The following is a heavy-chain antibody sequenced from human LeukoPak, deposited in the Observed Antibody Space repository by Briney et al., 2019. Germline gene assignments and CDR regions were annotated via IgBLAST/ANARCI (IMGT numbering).Heavy chain of an antibody. CDR2: ISISGSTI. CDR1: GFSFGSYE. V-gene: IGHV3-48*03. CDR3: ARERGDGYNYFDAFDI. D-gene: IGHD5-24*01. Sequence: GGSLRLSCVGSGFSFGSYEMNWVRQAPGKGLEWVAHISISGSTIQYADSVKGRFTISRDNAKNSLYLQMNSLRAEDTAVYYCARERGDGYNYFDAFDIWGQGTMVTVSS. J-gene: IGHJ3*02.